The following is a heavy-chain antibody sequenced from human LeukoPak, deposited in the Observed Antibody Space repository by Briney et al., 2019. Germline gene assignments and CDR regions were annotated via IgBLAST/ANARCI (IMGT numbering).Heavy chain of an antibody. J-gene: IGHJ3*02. V-gene: IGHV3-48*01. Sequence: PGGSLRLSCAASGFTFSSYSMNWVRQAPGKGLEWVSYISSSSSTIYYADSVKGRFTISRDNAKNSLYLQMNSLRAEDTPVYYCARGWELLSAFDIWGQGTMVTVSS. CDR1: GFTFSSYS. D-gene: IGHD1-26*01. CDR2: ISSSSSTI. CDR3: ARGWELLSAFDI.